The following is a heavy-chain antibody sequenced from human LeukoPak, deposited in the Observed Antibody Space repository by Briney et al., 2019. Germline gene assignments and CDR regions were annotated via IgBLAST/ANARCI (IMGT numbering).Heavy chain of an antibody. J-gene: IGHJ4*02. CDR1: GYTFTSYG. D-gene: IGHD3-16*01. V-gene: IGHV1-18*01. CDR3: AREPPSMITFGGPDY. CDR2: ISAYNGNT. Sequence: GASVKVSCKASGYTFTSYGISWVRQAPGQGLEWMGLISAYNGNTNYAQNLKGRVTMTTDTSTSTAYMELRSLRSDDTAVYYCAREPPSMITFGGPDYWGQGTLVTVSS.